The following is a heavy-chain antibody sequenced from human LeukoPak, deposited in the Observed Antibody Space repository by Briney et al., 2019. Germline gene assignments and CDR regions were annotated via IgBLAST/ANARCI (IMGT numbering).Heavy chain of an antibody. CDR3: ARDSSMLRGPLVIYYFDF. CDR2: IRGGGDVT. V-gene: IGHV3-23*01. CDR1: DFNFITYA. Sequence: GGSLRLSCAASDFNFITYAMSWVRQAPGKGLEWVSIIRGGGDVTYYADSVKGRFTIARDNSKNTLYLQMNSLRVEDTAVYYCARDSSMLRGPLVIYYFDFWGQGTLVTVSS. J-gene: IGHJ4*02. D-gene: IGHD3-10*01.